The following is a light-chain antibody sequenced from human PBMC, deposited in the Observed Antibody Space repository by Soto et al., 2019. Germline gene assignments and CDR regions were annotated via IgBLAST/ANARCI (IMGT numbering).Light chain of an antibody. V-gene: IGLV6-57*03. Sequence: NFMLTQPHSVSESPGKTVSISCTRSSGSIVSSYVQWYQQRPGSAPTTVIYEDNQRPSGVPNRFSGSIDSSSNSASLTISGLKTEDEADYYCQSYASNSPHVVFGGGTKLTVL. CDR2: EDN. CDR3: QSYASNSPHVV. CDR1: SGSIVSSY. J-gene: IGLJ2*01.